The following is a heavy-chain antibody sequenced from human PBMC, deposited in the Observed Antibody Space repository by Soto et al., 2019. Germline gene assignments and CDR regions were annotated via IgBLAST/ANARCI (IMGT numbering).Heavy chain of an antibody. CDR2: IVVGSGNT. V-gene: IGHV1-58*02. CDR1: GFTFSRSA. J-gene: IGHJ6*04. D-gene: IGHD5-12*01. Sequence: ASVKVSCKASGFTFSRSAMQWVRQARGQRLEWIGWIVVGSGNTNYAQKFQERVTISRDMSTSTGYMELSSLRSEDTAVYYCAARYGTNPGYDLIDVWTKRTTVTGSA. CDR3: AARYGTNPGYDLIDV.